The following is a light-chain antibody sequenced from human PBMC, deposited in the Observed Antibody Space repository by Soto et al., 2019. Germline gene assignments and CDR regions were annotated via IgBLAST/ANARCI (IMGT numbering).Light chain of an antibody. Sequence: EIVLTQSPGTLSLSPGERATLSCRASQSVSSSYLAWYQQKPGQAPRLLMYETSSRATGIPDRFSGSGSGTDFTLTISRLEPEDFAVYYCQQYCSSPQTFGQGTKVEIK. CDR2: ETS. CDR1: QSVSSSY. V-gene: IGKV3-20*01. J-gene: IGKJ1*01. CDR3: QQYCSSPQT.